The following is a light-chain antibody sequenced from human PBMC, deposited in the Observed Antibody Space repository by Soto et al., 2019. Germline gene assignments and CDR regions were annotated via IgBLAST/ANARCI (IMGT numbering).Light chain of an antibody. Sequence: DIQMTQSPSSLSASVGDRVTITCRASQSISSYLNWYQQKPGKAPKLLIYAASSLQSGVPSRFSGSGSGTDFTLTISSLQPEDFATYYCQQRYRTPQTFGHGTNVDIK. CDR3: QQRYRTPQT. CDR1: QSISSY. J-gene: IGKJ3*01. CDR2: AAS. V-gene: IGKV1-39*01.